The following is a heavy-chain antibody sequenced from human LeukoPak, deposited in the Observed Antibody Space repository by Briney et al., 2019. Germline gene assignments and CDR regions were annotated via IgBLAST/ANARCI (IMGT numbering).Heavy chain of an antibody. J-gene: IGHJ4*01. Sequence: SETLSLTCNVSGGSVSSGSYYWSWIRQPPGKGLEWIGNIYNSGTTNYNPSLKSRVTISVDSSKNQFSLKLTSVTAADTAVYYCARGARGYSYGWGQGTLVTVSS. CDR2: IYNSGTT. CDR3: ARGARGYSYG. D-gene: IGHD5-18*01. CDR1: GGSVSSGSYY. V-gene: IGHV4-61*01.